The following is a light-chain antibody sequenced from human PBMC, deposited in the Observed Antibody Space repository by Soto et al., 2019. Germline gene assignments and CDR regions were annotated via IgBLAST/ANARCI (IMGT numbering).Light chain of an antibody. V-gene: IGKV3-20*01. J-gene: IGKJ1*01. Sequence: EIVLTQSPGTLSLSPGERATLSCRASQSVSSSYLAWYQQRPGQAPRLLIYGASSRATGISDRFSGSGSGTDFTLTISRLEPEDFAVYYCQQCATSPKTFGQGTKVEI. CDR3: QQCATSPKT. CDR2: GAS. CDR1: QSVSSSY.